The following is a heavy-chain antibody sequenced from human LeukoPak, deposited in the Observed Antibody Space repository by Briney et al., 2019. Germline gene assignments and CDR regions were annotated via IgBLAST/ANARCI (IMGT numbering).Heavy chain of an antibody. CDR2: VYYDGST. J-gene: IGHJ6*02. CDR3: ARHLNYYGSGSYGAYYYYGMDV. Sequence: SETLSLTCTVSGYSISSGYYWGWIRQPPGKGLEWIGSVYYDGSTHYSPSLKSRVTISVDTSKNQFSLKLRSVTAADTAIYYCARHLNYYGSGSYGAYYYYGMDVWGQGTTVTVSS. CDR1: GYSISSGYY. D-gene: IGHD3-10*01. V-gene: IGHV4-38-2*02.